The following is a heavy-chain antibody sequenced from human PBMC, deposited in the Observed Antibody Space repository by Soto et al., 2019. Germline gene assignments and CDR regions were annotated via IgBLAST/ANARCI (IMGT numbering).Heavy chain of an antibody. CDR3: ANKYYFDY. J-gene: IGHJ4*02. V-gene: IGHV1-3*01. CDR1: GYTFTSYG. Sequence: GASVKVSCQASGYTFTSYGISWVRQAPGQRLEWMGWINAGNGNTKYSQKFQGRFTISRDNSKNTLYLQMNSLRAEDTAVYYCANKYYFDYWGQGTLVTVSS. CDR2: INAGNGNT.